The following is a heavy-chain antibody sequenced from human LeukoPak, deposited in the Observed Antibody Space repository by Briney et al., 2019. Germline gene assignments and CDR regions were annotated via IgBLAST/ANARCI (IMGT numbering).Heavy chain of an antibody. CDR2: INWNGGST. CDR3: ARESDGDYVDY. Sequence: VGSLRLSCAASGFTFDEYGMSGVRQVPGKGLEWFSGINWNGGSTGYADSVKGRFTLSRHNTKNSLYLQMNNLRAEDTAVYYCARESDGDYVDYWGQGTLVTVSS. J-gene: IGHJ4*02. CDR1: GFTFDEYG. V-gene: IGHV3-20*04. D-gene: IGHD4-17*01.